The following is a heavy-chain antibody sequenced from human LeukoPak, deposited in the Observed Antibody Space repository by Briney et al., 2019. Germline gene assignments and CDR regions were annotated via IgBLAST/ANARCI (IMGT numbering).Heavy chain of an antibody. V-gene: IGHV4-34*01. CDR3: ARARYYGSGRRPGGIYFDY. D-gene: IGHD3-10*01. CDR2: INHSGST. Sequence: SETLSLTCAVYGGSFGGYYWSWIRQPPGKGLEWIGEINHSGSTNYNPSLKSRVTISVDTSKNQFSLKLSSVTAADTAVCYCARARYYGSGRRPGGIYFDYWGQGTLVTVSS. CDR1: GGSFGGYY. J-gene: IGHJ4*02.